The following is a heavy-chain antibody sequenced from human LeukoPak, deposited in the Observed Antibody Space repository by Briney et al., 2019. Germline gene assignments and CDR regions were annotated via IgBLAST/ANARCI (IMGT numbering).Heavy chain of an antibody. CDR1: GFTFSSYA. V-gene: IGHV3-30-3*01. Sequence: PGRSLRLSCAASGFTFSSYARHWHRQAPGKGLEGVAVISYDGSNKYYADTVKGRFTISRDNSKNTLYLQMNSLRAEDTAVYYCARAPTVSQGDYWGQGTLVTVSS. CDR3: ARAPTVSQGDY. CDR2: ISYDGSNK. D-gene: IGHD4-17*01. J-gene: IGHJ4*02.